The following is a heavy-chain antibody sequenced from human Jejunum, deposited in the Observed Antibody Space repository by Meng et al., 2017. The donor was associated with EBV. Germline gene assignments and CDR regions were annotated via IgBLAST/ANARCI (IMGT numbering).Heavy chain of an antibody. Sequence: VSLKQGGAELLKPSGTLALTCAVYRGSFSGYYWSWIRQHPGKGLEWIGEINHSGSTNYNPSLRSRVTISVETSKTQFSLRLNSVTAADTAVYYCARVAFSYTTRSLDSWGQGTLVTVSS. J-gene: IGHJ4*02. CDR3: ARVAFSYTTRSLDS. D-gene: IGHD3-16*02. V-gene: IGHV4-34*02. CDR1: RGSFSGYY. CDR2: INHSGST.